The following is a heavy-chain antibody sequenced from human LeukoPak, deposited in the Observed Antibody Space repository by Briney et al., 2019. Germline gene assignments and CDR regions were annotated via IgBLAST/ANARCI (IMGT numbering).Heavy chain of an antibody. D-gene: IGHD2-15*01. J-gene: IGHJ6*02. CDR2: IKQDGSEK. CDR1: GFTFSSYW. CDR3: ARDLGGYCSGGSCFPYYYGMDV. Sequence: GGSLRLSCAASGFTFSSYWMSWVRQAPGKGLEWVANIKQDGSEKYYVDSVKGRFTISRDNAKNSLYLQMNSLRAEDTAVYYCARDLGGYCSGGSCFPYYYGMDVWGQGTTVTVSS. V-gene: IGHV3-7*03.